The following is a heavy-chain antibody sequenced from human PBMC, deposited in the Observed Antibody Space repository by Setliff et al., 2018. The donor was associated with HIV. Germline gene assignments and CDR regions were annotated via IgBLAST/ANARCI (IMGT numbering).Heavy chain of an antibody. D-gene: IGHD2-21*01. Sequence: SVKVSCKASGSTFTSYAINWVRQAPGQGLEWMGGIIPIFSTSNYAQRFQGRVSITADESTSTAHMELYNLRSEDTAMYYCTRGRGIIGALVYWGQGTLVTVSS. CDR3: TRGRGIIGALVY. CDR2: IIPIFSTS. J-gene: IGHJ4*02. CDR1: GSTFTSYA. V-gene: IGHV1-69*13.